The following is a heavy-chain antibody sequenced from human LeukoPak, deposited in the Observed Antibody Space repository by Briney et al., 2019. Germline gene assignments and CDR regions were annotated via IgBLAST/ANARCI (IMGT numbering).Heavy chain of an antibody. V-gene: IGHV3-30*18. J-gene: IGHJ4*02. CDR2: ISQDGVDK. D-gene: IGHD5-24*01. CDR1: RFTFSNVG. Sequence: GRSLRLSCAASRFTFSNVGFHWVRQAPGKGLEWVATISQDGVDKYYADSVKGRFTMSRDNSKHTLYLQMNSLKPEDTGLYYCAKDLGDDYNYFDYWGQGTLVTVSS. CDR3: AKDLGDDYNYFDY.